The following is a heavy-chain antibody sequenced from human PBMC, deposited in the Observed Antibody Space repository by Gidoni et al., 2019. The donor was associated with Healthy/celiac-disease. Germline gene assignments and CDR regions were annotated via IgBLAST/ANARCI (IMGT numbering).Heavy chain of an antibody. CDR3: AKVPVPYYYDSSGYRGYFDY. J-gene: IGHJ4*02. CDR2: ISGSGGST. D-gene: IGHD3-22*01. V-gene: IGHV3-23*01. Sequence: EVQLLESGGGLVQPGGSLRLSCAASGFTFSRYAMSWVRQAPGKGLEWVSAISGSGGSTYYADSVKGRFTISRDNSKNTLYLQMNSLRAEDTAVYYCAKVPVPYYYDSSGYRGYFDYWGQGTLVTVSS. CDR1: GFTFSRYA.